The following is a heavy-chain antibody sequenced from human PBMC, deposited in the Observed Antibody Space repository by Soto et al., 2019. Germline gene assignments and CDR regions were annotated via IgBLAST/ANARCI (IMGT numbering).Heavy chain of an antibody. CDR1: GFTFSSDA. CDR3: AKYGSGTYHRPDGLDF. Sequence: PGGSLRLSCAAPGFTFSSDAMSWVRQAPGKGREWVSGTSGSGATIYYADSVKGRFTISRDNSKNTLYLQMNSLRVEDTALYYSAKYGSGTYHRPDGLDFWGQGTTVTVPS. D-gene: IGHD3-10*01. J-gene: IGHJ6*02. V-gene: IGHV3-23*01. CDR2: TSGSGATI.